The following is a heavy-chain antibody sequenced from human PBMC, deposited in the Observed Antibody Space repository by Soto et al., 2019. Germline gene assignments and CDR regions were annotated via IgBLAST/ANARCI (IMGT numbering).Heavy chain of an antibody. CDR2: IYQSGST. V-gene: IGHV4-30-2*01. D-gene: IGHD4-4*01. CDR1: GGSISSGGYS. J-gene: IGHJ6*02. CDR3: AMQSCSNSGAYCYYAMDV. Sequence: SETLSLTCAVSGGSISSGGYSWSWIRQPPGKGLEWIGYIYQSGSTYYNPSLKSRVTISVDRSRNQFSLKLSSVTAADTAVYFCAMQSCSNSGAYCYYAMDVWGQGTTVTVSS.